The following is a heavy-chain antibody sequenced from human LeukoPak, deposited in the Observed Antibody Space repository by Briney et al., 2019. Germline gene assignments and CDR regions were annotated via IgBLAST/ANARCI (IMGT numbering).Heavy chain of an antibody. V-gene: IGHV4-59*01. CDR3: ARGSVGVATILLDY. J-gene: IGHJ4*02. Sequence: SGTLSLTCTVSGGSISSYYWSWIRQPPGKGLEWIGYIYYSGSTNYNPSLKSRVTISVDTSKNQFSLKLSSVTAADTAVYYCARGSVGVATILLDYWGQGTLVTVSS. D-gene: IGHD5-12*01. CDR1: GGSISSYY. CDR2: IYYSGST.